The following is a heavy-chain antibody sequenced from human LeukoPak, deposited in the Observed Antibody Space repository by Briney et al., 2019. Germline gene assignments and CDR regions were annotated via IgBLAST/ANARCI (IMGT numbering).Heavy chain of an antibody. CDR2: IYYSGST. V-gene: IGHV4-39*01. D-gene: IGHD6-19*01. CDR3: ARGIGGGWYDEDWFDP. Sequence: SETLSLTCTVSGDSISSSSYYWDWIRQPPGKGLEWIGNIYYSGSTYYNPSLKSRVTISVDTSKNQFSLKLRSVTAADTAVYYCARGIGGGWYDEDWFDPWGQGTLVTVSS. CDR1: GDSISSSSYY. J-gene: IGHJ5*02.